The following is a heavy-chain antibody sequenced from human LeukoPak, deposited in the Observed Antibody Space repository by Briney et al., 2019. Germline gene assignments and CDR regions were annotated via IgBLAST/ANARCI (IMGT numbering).Heavy chain of an antibody. CDR1: GGSITSGSYY. CDR3: ARKYSGSYFDR. D-gene: IGHD1-26*01. CDR2: ISASGST. V-gene: IGHV4-61*09. J-gene: IGHJ4*02. Sequence: SETLSLTCTVSGGSITSGSYYWTCIRQPAGKGLEWIGHISASGSTHYNPSLKSRVTISVDTSKTQFSLKLASVTAADTALYYCARKYSGSYFDRWGQGVLVTVCS.